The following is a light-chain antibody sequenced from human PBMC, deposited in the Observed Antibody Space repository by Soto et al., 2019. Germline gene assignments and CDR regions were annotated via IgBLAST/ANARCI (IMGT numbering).Light chain of an antibody. CDR2: GAS. J-gene: IGKJ4*01. Sequence: DIQMTQSPSSLSASVGGTITITCRASRTINTYLNWFQQKPGEPPRLLIYGASTLHDGVPSRFSGSGSGADFTLTISGLQPEDFASYHCQQTYSDISFGGGTKVDI. CDR1: RTINTY. V-gene: IGKV1-39*01. CDR3: QQTYSDIS.